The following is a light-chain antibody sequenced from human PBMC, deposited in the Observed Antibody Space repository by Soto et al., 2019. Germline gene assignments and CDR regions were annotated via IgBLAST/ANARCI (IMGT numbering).Light chain of an antibody. CDR1: SSNIGNNY. V-gene: IGLV1-51*01. J-gene: IGLJ2*01. CDR2: DNT. CDR3: GTWDSSLSTVL. Sequence: QSVLTQPPSVSAAPGQKVTISCSGSSSNIGNNYVSWYQHLPGTAPKLLIYDNTKRPLGIPDRFSGSKSATSATLGITGLQTGDEADYYCGTWDSSLSTVLFGGGTKVTVL.